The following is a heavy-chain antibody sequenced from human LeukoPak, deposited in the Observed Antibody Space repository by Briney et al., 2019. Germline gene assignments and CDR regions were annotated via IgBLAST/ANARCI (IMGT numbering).Heavy chain of an antibody. Sequence: GGSLRLSWAASGFTFSRQWMSWVRQAPGKGLEWVANINPDGSDKYYVDSVKGRFTISRDNAKSSLYLQMNSLRAEDTAVYYCARGPYSSPYYFDYWGQGTLVTVSS. J-gene: IGHJ4*02. V-gene: IGHV3-7*05. CDR1: GFTFSRQW. CDR2: INPDGSDK. D-gene: IGHD6-6*01. CDR3: ARGPYSSPYYFDY.